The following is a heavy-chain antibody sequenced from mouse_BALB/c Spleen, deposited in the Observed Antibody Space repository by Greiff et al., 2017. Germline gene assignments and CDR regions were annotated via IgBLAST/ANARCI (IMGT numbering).Heavy chain of an antibody. CDR3: ARGGGYDYDSWFAY. V-gene: IGHV1-9*01. D-gene: IGHD2-4*01. Sequence: VQLQQSGAELMKPGASVKISCKATGYTFSSYWIEWVKQRPGHGLEWIGEILPGSGSTNYNEKFKGKATFTADTSSNTAYMQLSSLTSEDSAVYYCARGGGYDYDSWFAYWGQGTLVTVSA. CDR2: ILPGSGST. J-gene: IGHJ3*01. CDR1: GYTFSSYW.